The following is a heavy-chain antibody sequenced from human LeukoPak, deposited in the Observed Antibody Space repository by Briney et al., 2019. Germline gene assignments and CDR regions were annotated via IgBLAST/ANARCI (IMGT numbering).Heavy chain of an antibody. CDR2: IYHSGST. CDR1: GGSISSSFYY. D-gene: IGHD3-3*01. V-gene: IGHV4-39*01. CDR3: ARILSNFGVVADGMDV. Sequence: SETLSLTCTVSGGSISSSFYYWGWIRQPPGKGLEWIGSIYHSGSTYYNPSLKSRVTISVDTSRNQFSLNLSSVTAADTAVYYCARILSNFGVVADGMDVWGQGTTVTVSS. J-gene: IGHJ6*02.